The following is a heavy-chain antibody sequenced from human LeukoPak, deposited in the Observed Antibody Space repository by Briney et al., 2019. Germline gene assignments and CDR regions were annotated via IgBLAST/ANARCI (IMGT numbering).Heavy chain of an antibody. J-gene: IGHJ1*01. CDR1: GGSISSYY. Sequence: SETLSLTCTVSGGSISSYYWSWLRQPAGKGLEWIGRIYTSGSTNYNPSLQSRVTMSVDTSKNQFSLKLSSVTAADTAVYYCARELTYYYDSSGYSFGYFQHWGQGTLVTVSS. D-gene: IGHD3-22*01. CDR2: IYTSGST. CDR3: ARELTYYYDSSGYSFGYFQH. V-gene: IGHV4-4*07.